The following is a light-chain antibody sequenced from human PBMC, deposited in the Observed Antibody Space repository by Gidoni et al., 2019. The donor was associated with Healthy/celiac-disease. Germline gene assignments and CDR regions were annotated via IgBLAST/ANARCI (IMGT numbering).Light chain of an antibody. Sequence: TETSSDVGGYNYVSWYQQHPGKAPKLMIYDVSKRPSGVPDRFSGSKSGNTASLTISGLQAEDEADYYCCSYAGSYTFGVFGGGTKLTVL. J-gene: IGLJ2*01. V-gene: IGLV2-11*01. CDR2: DVS. CDR1: SSDVGGYNY. CDR3: CSYAGSYTFGV.